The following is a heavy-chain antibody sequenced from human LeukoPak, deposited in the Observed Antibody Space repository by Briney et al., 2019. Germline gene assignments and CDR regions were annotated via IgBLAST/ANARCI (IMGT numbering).Heavy chain of an antibody. D-gene: IGHD3-9*01. J-gene: IGHJ4*02. CDR2: IKQDGSEK. CDR1: GFTFSRYW. Sequence: GGSLRLSCAASGFTFSRYWMSWVRQAPGKGLEWVANIKQDGSEKYYVDSVKGRFTISRDNAKNSLYLQMNSLRAEDTAVYYCARLGEYFDILTGYSYWGQGTLVTVSS. V-gene: IGHV3-7*01. CDR3: ARLGEYFDILTGYSY.